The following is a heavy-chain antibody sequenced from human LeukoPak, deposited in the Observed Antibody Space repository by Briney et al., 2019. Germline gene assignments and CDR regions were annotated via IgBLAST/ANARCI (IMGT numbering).Heavy chain of an antibody. V-gene: IGHV3-48*03. D-gene: IGHD3-22*01. J-gene: IGHJ4*02. Sequence: GGSLRLSCAASGFTFNDYEMTWVRQAPGKGLEWISYISSSGSITSHADSVKGRFTISRDNSKDTLYLQMNSLRAEDTAVYYCATHDSSGYRDVDYWGQGTLVTVSS. CDR1: GFTFNDYE. CDR2: ISSSGSIT. CDR3: ATHDSSGYRDVDY.